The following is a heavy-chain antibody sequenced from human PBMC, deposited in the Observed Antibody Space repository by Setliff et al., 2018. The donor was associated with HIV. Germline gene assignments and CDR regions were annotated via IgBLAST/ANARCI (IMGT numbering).Heavy chain of an antibody. CDR2: ISPKYGGT. CDR3: ARDPGYKSSWYGAFDI. J-gene: IGHJ3*02. D-gene: IGHD6-13*01. Sequence: ASVKVSCKASGYSFSDYYIHWVRQAPGHGFQWMGWISPKYGGTNYAQKFQGRVTMTRDTSISTAFMDLSRLRSDDTAVYYCARDPGYKSSWYGAFDIWGQGTMVTV. CDR1: GYSFSDYY. V-gene: IGHV1-2*02.